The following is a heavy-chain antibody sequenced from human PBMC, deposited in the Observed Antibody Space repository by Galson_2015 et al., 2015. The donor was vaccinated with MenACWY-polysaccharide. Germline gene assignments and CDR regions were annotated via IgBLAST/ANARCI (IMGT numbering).Heavy chain of an antibody. CDR2: ISSSGGNT. J-gene: IGHJ3*02. Sequence: SLRLSCAASGFTFSTYAMNWVRQAPGKGLEWVSTISSSGGNTYYADSVKGRFTISRDNSKNTLYLQMNSLRAEDTAVYFCARDRGYLAFDIWGQGTMVTVSS. CDR1: GFTFSTYA. D-gene: IGHD6-13*01. CDR3: ARDRGYLAFDI. V-gene: IGHV3-23*01.